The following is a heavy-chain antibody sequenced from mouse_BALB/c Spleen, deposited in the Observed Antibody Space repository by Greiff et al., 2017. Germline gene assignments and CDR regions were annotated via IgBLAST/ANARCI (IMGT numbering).Heavy chain of an antibody. Sequence: VQLQQSGAELVKPGASVKLSCTASGFNIKDTYMHWVKQRPEQGLEWIGRIDPANGNTKYDQKFKGKATLTVDKSSSTAHMELLSLTSEDSAVYYCGREGGYYYAMDYWGQGTSVTVSS. CDR1: GFNIKDTY. CDR3: GREGGYYYAMDY. V-gene: IGHV14-3*02. D-gene: IGHD1-1*02. CDR2: IDPANGNT. J-gene: IGHJ4*01.